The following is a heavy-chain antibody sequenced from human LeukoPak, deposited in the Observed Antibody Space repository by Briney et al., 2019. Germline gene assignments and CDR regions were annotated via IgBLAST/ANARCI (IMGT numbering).Heavy chain of an antibody. D-gene: IGHD6-25*01. Sequence: PSETLSLTCTVSGGSISSYYWSWIRQPPGKGLEWIGYIYYSGSTNYNPSLKSRVTISVDTSKNQFSLKLSSVTAADTAVYYCARDGDSSGWAFDYWGQGTLVTVPS. V-gene: IGHV4-59*01. CDR2: IYYSGST. J-gene: IGHJ4*02. CDR3: ARDGDSSGWAFDY. CDR1: GGSISSYY.